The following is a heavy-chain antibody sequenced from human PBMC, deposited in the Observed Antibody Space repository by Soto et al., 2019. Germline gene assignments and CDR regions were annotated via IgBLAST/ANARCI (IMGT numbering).Heavy chain of an antibody. CDR1: GGSFSGYY. D-gene: IGHD1-7*01. V-gene: IGHV4-34*01. CDR2: INHSGST. Sequence: LSLTCAVYGGSFSGYYWSWIRQPPGKGLEWIGEINHSGSTNYNPSLKSRVTISVDTSKNQFSLKLSSVTAADTAVYYCARGPYNWDYVSSFGRYYGMDVWGQGTTVTVSS. J-gene: IGHJ6*02. CDR3: ARGPYNWDYVSSFGRYYGMDV.